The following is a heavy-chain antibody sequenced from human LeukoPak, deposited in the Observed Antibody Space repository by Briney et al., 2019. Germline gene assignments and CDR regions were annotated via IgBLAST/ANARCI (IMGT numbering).Heavy chain of an antibody. V-gene: IGHV1-24*01. CDR3: ATDPFYYYDSSGYDY. D-gene: IGHD3-22*01. CDR2: FDPEDGET. Sequence: ASVKVSCKVSGYTLTELSMHWVRQAPGKGLEWMGGFDPEDGETIYAQKFQGRVTMTEDTSTDTAYMELSSLRSEGTAVYYCATDPFYYYDSSGYDYWGQGTLVTVSS. CDR1: GYTLTELS. J-gene: IGHJ4*02.